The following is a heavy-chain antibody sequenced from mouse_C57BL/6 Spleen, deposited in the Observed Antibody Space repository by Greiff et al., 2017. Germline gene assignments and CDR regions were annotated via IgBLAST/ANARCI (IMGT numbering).Heavy chain of an antibody. CDR3: AKDTTVVKDWYFDV. Sequence: VQLQQSGAELVKPGASVKLSCTASGFNIKDYYMHWVKQRTEQGLEWIGRIDPEDGETTYAPKFQGKATITADTSSNTAYLQLSSLTSEDTAVYYCAKDTTVVKDWYFDVWGTGTTVTVSS. CDR1: GFNIKDYY. D-gene: IGHD1-1*01. CDR2: IDPEDGET. J-gene: IGHJ1*03. V-gene: IGHV14-2*01.